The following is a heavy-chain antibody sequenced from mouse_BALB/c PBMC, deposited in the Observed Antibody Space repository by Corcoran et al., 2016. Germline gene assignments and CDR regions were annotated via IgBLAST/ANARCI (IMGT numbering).Heavy chain of an antibody. Sequence: QIQLVQSGPELKKPGETVKISCKASGYTFTNYGMNWVKQAPGKGLKWMGWINTYTGEPTYADAFKGRFAFSLETSASTAYLQINNLKNEDTATYFCAREAGTAYWGQGTLVTVSA. D-gene: IGHD4-1*01. J-gene: IGHJ3*01. CDR2: INTYTGEP. V-gene: IGHV9-3-1*01. CDR1: GYTFTNYG. CDR3: AREAGTAY.